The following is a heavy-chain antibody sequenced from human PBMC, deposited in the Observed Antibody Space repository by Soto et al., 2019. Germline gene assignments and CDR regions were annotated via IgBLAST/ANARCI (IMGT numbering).Heavy chain of an antibody. D-gene: IGHD2-15*01. V-gene: IGHV1-69*15. Sequence: QVQLVQSGAEVKKPGSSVKVSCKASGGTFSNYAITWVRQAPGQGLEWLGRIIPIFGTANYAQKFQGRGTGTADESTTTAYMELSSLRSDDTAVYYCAKDGGREGYFGNWFDPWGQGTLVTVSS. J-gene: IGHJ5*02. CDR2: IIPIFGTA. CDR3: AKDGGREGYFGNWFDP. CDR1: GGTFSNYA.